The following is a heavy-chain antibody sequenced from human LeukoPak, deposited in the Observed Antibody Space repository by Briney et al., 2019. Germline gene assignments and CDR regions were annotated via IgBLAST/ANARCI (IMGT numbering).Heavy chain of an antibody. J-gene: IGHJ4*02. CDR1: GGSISSSSHY. Sequence: SETLSLTCTVSGGSISSSSHYWGWIRQPPGKGLERIGSIYYSGKAYYNPSLKSRVTISVDTSKNQFSLKLSSGTAADTAVYFCARRVSSVTYHPFDYWGQGTLVTVSS. CDR3: ARRVSSVTYHPFDY. V-gene: IGHV4-39*01. CDR2: IYYSGKA. D-gene: IGHD2-2*01.